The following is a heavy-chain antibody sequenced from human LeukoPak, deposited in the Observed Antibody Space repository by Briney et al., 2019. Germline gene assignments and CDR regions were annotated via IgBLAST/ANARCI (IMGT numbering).Heavy chain of an antibody. V-gene: IGHV4-59*01. CDR3: ARGVAITMVRGVKFDY. Sequence: SWLRQPPGKGLEWIGYIYYSGSTNYNPSLKSRVTISVDTSKNQFSLKLSSVTAADTAVYYCARGVAITMVRGVKFDYWGQGTLVTVSS. CDR2: IYYSGST. J-gene: IGHJ4*02. D-gene: IGHD3-10*01.